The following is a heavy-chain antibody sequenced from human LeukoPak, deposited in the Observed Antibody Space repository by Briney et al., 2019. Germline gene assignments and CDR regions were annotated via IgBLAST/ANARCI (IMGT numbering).Heavy chain of an antibody. CDR3: AASPDYYDSSGYSYYFDY. Sequence: GTAVKVSCKASGFTFTSSAVQWVRQAREQRLEWIGWIVVGSGNTNYAQKFQERVTITRDMSTSTAYMELSSLRSEDTAVYYCAASPDYYDSSGYSYYFDYWGQGTLVTVSS. D-gene: IGHD3-22*01. CDR1: GFTFTSSA. J-gene: IGHJ4*02. V-gene: IGHV1-58*01. CDR2: IVVGSGNT.